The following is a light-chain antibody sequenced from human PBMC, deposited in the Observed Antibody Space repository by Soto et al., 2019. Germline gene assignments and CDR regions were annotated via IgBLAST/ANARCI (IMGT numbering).Light chain of an antibody. CDR3: QSYDSTRSARYV. CDR1: SSNIGAGYD. J-gene: IGLJ1*01. Sequence: QSVLTQPPSVSGAPGQRVTISCTGSSSNIGAGYDVHWYQQHPGTAPKLLIFGNINRPSGVPDRFSGSKSGTAASLAITGLQAEDEGDYYCQSYDSTRSARYVFGTGTKLTVL. CDR2: GNI. V-gene: IGLV1-40*01.